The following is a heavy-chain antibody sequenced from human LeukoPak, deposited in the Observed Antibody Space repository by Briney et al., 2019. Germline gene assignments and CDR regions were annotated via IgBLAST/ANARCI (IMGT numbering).Heavy chain of an antibody. CDR3: ARYNGDYPGFDY. Sequence: ASVKVSCKASGYTFTGYYMHWVRQAPGQGLEWMGWINPNSGGTNYAQKFQGRVTMTRDTSISTAYMELSRLRSDDTAVYYCARYNGDYPGFDYWGQGTLVTVSS. CDR2: INPNSGGT. CDR1: GYTFTGYY. J-gene: IGHJ4*02. V-gene: IGHV1-2*02. D-gene: IGHD4-17*01.